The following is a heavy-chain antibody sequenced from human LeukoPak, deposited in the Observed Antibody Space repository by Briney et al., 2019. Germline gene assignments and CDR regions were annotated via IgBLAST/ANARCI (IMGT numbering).Heavy chain of an antibody. CDR1: GFTFSSYA. V-gene: IGHV3-48*04. J-gene: IGHJ6*02. D-gene: IGHD3-3*01. CDR2: ISSSGSTI. Sequence: GGSLRLSCAASGFTFSSYAMSWVRQAPGKGLEWVSYISSSGSTIYYADSVKGRFTISRDNAKNSLYLQMNSLRAEDTAVYYCAREGFLEPYYYYGMDVWGQGTTVTVSS. CDR3: AREGFLEPYYYYGMDV.